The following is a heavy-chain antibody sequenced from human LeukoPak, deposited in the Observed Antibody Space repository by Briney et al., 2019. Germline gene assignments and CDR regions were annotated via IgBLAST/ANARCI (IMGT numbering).Heavy chain of an antibody. Sequence: PSEALSLICTVSGGSISSGDYYWSWIRQPPGKGLEWIGYIYYSGSTYYTPSLKGRVTISVDTSKNQFSLKLSSVTAADTAVYYCARDRAGITIFGVVGWYFDYWGQGTLVTVSS. V-gene: IGHV4-30-4*01. CDR1: GGSISSGDYY. CDR3: ARDRAGITIFGVVGWYFDY. D-gene: IGHD3-3*01. CDR2: IYYSGST. J-gene: IGHJ4*02.